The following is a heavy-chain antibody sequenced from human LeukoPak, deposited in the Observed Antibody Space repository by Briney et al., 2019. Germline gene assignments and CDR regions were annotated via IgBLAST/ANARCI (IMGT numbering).Heavy chain of an antibody. D-gene: IGHD5-12*01. V-gene: IGHV1-69*13. CDR3: ARGSSSSGYGHAYYYYGMDV. CDR2: IIPIFGTA. J-gene: IGHJ6*02. Sequence: ASVKVSCKASGGTFSSYAISWVRQAPGQGLEWMGGIIPIFGTANYAQKFQGRVTITADESTSTAYMELSSLRSEDTAVYYCARGSSSSGYGHAYYYYGMDVWGQGTTVTVSS. CDR1: GGTFSSYA.